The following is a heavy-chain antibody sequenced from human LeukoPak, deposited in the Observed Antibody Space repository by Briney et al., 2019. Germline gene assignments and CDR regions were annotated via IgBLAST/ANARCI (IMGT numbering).Heavy chain of an antibody. CDR1: GFTFSIYT. D-gene: IGHD5-12*01. V-gene: IGHV3-48*01. CDR3: ARDSGYDSGLDY. Sequence: GGSLRLSCAASGFTFSIYTMNWVRQAPGKGLEWISYISTNSGTIWYADSVKGRFSISRGNSKNTLYLQMNSLRAEDTAVYYCARDSGYDSGLDYWGQGTLVTVSS. CDR2: ISTNSGTI. J-gene: IGHJ4*02.